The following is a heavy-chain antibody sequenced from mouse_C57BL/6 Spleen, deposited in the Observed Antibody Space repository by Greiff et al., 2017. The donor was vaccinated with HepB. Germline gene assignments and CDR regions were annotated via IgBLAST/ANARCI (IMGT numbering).Heavy chain of an antibody. CDR1: GYSFTSYY. V-gene: IGHV1-66*01. CDR3: ASSYGNYYAMDY. CDR2: IYPGSGNT. Sequence: QVQLKESGPELVKPGASVKISCKASGYSFTSYYIHWVKQRPGQGLEWIGWIYPGSGNTKYNEKFKGKATLTADTSSSTAYMQLSSLTSEDSAVYYCASSYGNYYAMDYWGQGTSVTVSS. D-gene: IGHD2-1*01. J-gene: IGHJ4*01.